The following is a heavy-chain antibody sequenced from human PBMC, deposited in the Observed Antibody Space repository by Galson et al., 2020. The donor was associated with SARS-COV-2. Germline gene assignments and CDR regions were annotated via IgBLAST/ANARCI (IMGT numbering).Heavy chain of an antibody. CDR2: IYYSGST. CDR3: AGGHLNGASVFDP. CDR1: GVSITSANYY. V-gene: IGHV4-30-4*08. Sequence: SETLSLTCTVSGVSITSANYYWSWIRQPPVKGLEWIGYIYYSGSTYHNPSLTSRVSFSLDMSTNQFSLKLTSVTAADTAIFYCAGGHLNGASVFDPWVQGALVTCSS. J-gene: IGHJ5*02. D-gene: IGHD4-17*01.